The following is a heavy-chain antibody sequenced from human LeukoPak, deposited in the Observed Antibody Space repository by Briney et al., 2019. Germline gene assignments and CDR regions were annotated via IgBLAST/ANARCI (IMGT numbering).Heavy chain of an antibody. CDR3: ATLRPAGGPLNYYYYYMDV. V-gene: IGHV1-24*01. D-gene: IGHD4-23*01. CDR2: LDPEDGET. CDR1: GYTLTELS. J-gene: IGHJ6*03. Sequence: GASVKVSCKVSGYTLTELSMHWVRQAPGKGLEWMGGLDPEDGETIYAQKFQGRVTMTEDTSTDTAYMELSSLRSEDTAVYYCATLRPAGGPLNYYYYYMDVWGKGTTVTVSS.